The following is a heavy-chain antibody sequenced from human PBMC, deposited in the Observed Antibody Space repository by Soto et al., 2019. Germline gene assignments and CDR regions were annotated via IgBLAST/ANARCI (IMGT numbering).Heavy chain of an antibody. D-gene: IGHD3-22*01. CDR2: IYTSGST. V-gene: IGHV4-4*07. CDR1: GGSISSYY. J-gene: IGHJ5*02. Sequence: SETLSLPCTVSGGSISSYYWSWIRQPAGKGLEWIGRIYTSGSTNYNPSLKSRVTMSVDTSKNQFSLKLSSVTAADTAVYYCARDSGDYYDSRGSVYWFDPWGQGTLVTVSS. CDR3: ARDSGDYYDSRGSVYWFDP.